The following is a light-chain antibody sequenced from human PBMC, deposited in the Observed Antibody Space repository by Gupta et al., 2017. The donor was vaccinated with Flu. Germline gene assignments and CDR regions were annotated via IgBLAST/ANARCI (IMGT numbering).Light chain of an antibody. CDR2: NNY. CDR1: VSNIGGNG. Sequence: QSIMPHPLSVSGAPGQRVTFSCSGSVSNIGGNGVNWYQHFPGAVPKLFIYNNYQRTSGVPDRFSGSKSGTSATLVISGLQSEDAADYFCATWDDTLSGSWVLGGGTKLTVL. CDR3: ATWDDTLSGSWV. J-gene: IGLJ3*02. V-gene: IGLV1-44*01.